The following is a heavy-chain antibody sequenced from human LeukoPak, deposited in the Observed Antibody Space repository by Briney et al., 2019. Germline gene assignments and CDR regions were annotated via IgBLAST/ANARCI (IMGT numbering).Heavy chain of an antibody. V-gene: IGHV1-24*01. J-gene: IGHJ4*02. CDR3: ATVSW. Sequence: ASVKVSCKVSGYTLSELSMHWVRQPPGKGLEWMGGSDSDNGETIYAQKFQGRVTMTEDTSADTAYMELNSLRSEDTAVYYCATVSWWGQGTLVTVSS. CDR1: GYTLSELS. CDR2: SDSDNGET.